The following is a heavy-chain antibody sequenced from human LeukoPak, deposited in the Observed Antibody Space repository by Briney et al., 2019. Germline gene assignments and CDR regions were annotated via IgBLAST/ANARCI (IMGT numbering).Heavy chain of an antibody. CDR1: GGTFGSYA. Sequence: SVKVSCKASGGTFGSYAISWVRQAPGQGLEWMGGIIPIFGTANYAQKFQGRVTITADESTSAAYMELSSLRSEDTAVYYCARGRYSSGIYYFDYWGQGTLVTVSS. CDR2: IIPIFGTA. D-gene: IGHD6-19*01. J-gene: IGHJ4*02. V-gene: IGHV1-69*13. CDR3: ARGRYSSGIYYFDY.